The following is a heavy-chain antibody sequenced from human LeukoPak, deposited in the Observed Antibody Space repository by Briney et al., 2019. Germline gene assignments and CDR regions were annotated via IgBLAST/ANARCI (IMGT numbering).Heavy chain of an antibody. CDR2: IYHSGST. CDR1: GYSISSGYY. D-gene: IGHD3-10*01. V-gene: IGHV4-38-2*02. J-gene: IGHJ3*02. Sequence: SETLSLTCTVSGYSISSGYYWGWIRQPPGKGLEWIGSIYHSGSTYYNPSLKSRVTISVDMSKNQFSLKLNSVTAADTAVYYCAKSNGYGLVDIWGQGTMVTVSS. CDR3: AKSNGYGLVDI.